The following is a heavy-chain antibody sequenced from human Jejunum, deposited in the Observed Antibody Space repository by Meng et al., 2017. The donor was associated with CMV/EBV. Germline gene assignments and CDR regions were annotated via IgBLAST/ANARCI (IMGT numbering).Heavy chain of an antibody. Sequence: QVQLVQSGAEVKKPGASVKVSCKASGYIFNNYGVSWVRQAPGQGPEWMGWISAYNGNTNYAQNFQGRVTMTTDTSTSTAYMELRSLRSDDTAVYYCARAGAELTAHLDFWGQGTLVTVSS. V-gene: IGHV1-18*01. D-gene: IGHD1-26*01. CDR2: ISAYNGNT. J-gene: IGHJ4*02. CDR1: GYIFNNYG. CDR3: ARAGAELTAHLDF.